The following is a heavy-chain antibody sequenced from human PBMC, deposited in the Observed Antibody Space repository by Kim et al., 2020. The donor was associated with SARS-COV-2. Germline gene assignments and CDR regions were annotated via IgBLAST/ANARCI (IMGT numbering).Heavy chain of an antibody. CDR2: IYPGDSDT. CDR3: ARSSGLSGLGPEENWFDP. V-gene: IGHV5-51*01. D-gene: IGHD3-10*01. CDR1: GYSFSSYW. Sequence: GESLKISCKGSGYSFSSYWIGWVRQMPGKGLEWMGIIYPGDSDTRYSPSFQGQVSISVDQSTSTAYLQWSGLKASDTAMYYCARSSGLSGLGPEENWFDPWGQGTLVSVSS. J-gene: IGHJ5*02.